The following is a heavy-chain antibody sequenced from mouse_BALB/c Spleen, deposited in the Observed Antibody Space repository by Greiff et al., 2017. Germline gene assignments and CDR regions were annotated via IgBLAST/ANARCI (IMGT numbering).Heavy chain of an antibody. D-gene: IGHD2-4*01. CDR2: IWAGGST. CDR3: ARTGIYDYDSYAMDY. J-gene: IGHJ4*01. Sequence: VKLMESGPGLVAPSQSLSITCTVSGFSLTSYGVHWVRQPPGKGLEWLGVIWAGGSTNYNSALMSRLSISKDNSKSQVFLKMNSLQTDDTAMYYCARTGIYDYDSYAMDYWGQGTSVTVSS. CDR1: GFSLTSYG. V-gene: IGHV2-9*02.